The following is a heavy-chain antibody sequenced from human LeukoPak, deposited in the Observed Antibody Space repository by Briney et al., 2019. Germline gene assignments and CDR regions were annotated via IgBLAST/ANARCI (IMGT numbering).Heavy chain of an antibody. J-gene: IGHJ4*02. V-gene: IGHV3-64*01. CDR2: ISSNGGST. D-gene: IGHD1-26*01. CDR3: ARVAVGATSYFDY. CDR1: GFTFSSYA. Sequence: PGGSLRLSCAASGFTFSSYAMHWVRQAPGKGLEHVSAISSNGGSTYYANSVKGRFTISRDNSKNTLYLQMGSLRAEDMAVYYCARVAVGATSYFDYWGQGTLVTVSS.